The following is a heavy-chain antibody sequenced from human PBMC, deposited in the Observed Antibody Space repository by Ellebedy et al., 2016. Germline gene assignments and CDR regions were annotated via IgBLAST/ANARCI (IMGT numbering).Heavy chain of an antibody. CDR2: ISAYNGNT. J-gene: IGHJ5*02. V-gene: IGHV1-18*01. CDR1: GYTFTSYG. Sequence: ASVKVSCKASGYTFTSYGISWVRQAPGQGLEWMGWISAYNGNTNYAQKLQGRVTMTTDTSTSTAYMELRSLRSDDTAVYYCARVKWIVVAHHNWFDPWGQGTLVTVSS. D-gene: IGHD3-22*01. CDR3: ARVKWIVVAHHNWFDP.